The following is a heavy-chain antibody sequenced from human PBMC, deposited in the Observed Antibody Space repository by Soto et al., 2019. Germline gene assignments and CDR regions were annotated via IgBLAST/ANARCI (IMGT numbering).Heavy chain of an antibody. CDR3: ARGKQQLAPGGFDP. J-gene: IGHJ5*02. CDR2: IIPIFGTA. V-gene: IGHV1-69*01. D-gene: IGHD6-13*01. CDR1: GGTFSSYA. Sequence: QVQLVQSGAEVKKPGSSVKVSCKASGGTFSSYAISWVRQAPGQGLEWMGGIIPIFGTAIYAQKFQGRVTIAADASTSTAYMELSSLRSEDTAVYYCARGKQQLAPGGFDPWGQGTLVTVSS.